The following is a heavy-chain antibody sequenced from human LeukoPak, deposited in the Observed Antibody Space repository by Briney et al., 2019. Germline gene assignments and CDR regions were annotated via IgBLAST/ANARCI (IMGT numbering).Heavy chain of an antibody. CDR1: GFTFSSYA. Sequence: GGSLRLSCAAPGFTFSSYAMHWVRQAPGKGLEWVAVISYDGSNKYYADSVKGRFTISRDNSKNTLYLQMNSLRAEDTAVYYCARETERAFDYWGQGTLVTVSS. D-gene: IGHD1-1*01. V-gene: IGHV3-30*04. J-gene: IGHJ4*02. CDR2: ISYDGSNK. CDR3: ARETERAFDY.